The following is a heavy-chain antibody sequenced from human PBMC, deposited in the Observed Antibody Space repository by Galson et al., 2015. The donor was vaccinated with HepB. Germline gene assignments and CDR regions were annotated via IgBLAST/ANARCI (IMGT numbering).Heavy chain of an antibody. CDR3: ARGTMMGRYSDGMDV. J-gene: IGHJ6*02. CDR1: GFTFSSYA. D-gene: IGHD3-10*01. CDR2: ISYDGSNK. V-gene: IGHV3-30-3*01. Sequence: SLRLSCAASGFTFSSYAMHWVRQAPGKGLEWVAVISYDGSNKYYADSVKGRFTISRDNSKNTLYLQMNSLRAEDTAVYYCARGTMMGRYSDGMDVWGQGTTVTVSS.